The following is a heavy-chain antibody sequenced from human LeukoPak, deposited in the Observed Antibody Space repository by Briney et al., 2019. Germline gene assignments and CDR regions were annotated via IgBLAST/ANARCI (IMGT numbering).Heavy chain of an antibody. Sequence: PSETLSLTCTVFGGSFSVYYWSWIRQPPDKGLEWIGEINPSGSTNYNPSLKTRVTISTDTSKNHFSLNLNSVTAADTGVYYCVRGSRVYCGGDCYYYWGQGTLVTVSS. CDR2: INPSGST. J-gene: IGHJ4*02. CDR1: GGSFSVYY. V-gene: IGHV4-34*01. CDR3: VRGSRVYCGGDCYYY. D-gene: IGHD2-21*02.